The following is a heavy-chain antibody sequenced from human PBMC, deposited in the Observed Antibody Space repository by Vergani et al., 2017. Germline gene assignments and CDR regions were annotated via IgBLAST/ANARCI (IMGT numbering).Heavy chain of an antibody. V-gene: IGHV3-21*01. D-gene: IGHD5-18*01. J-gene: IGHJ6*02. CDR2: ISSSSSYI. CDR3: ARDDTAMALYYYYYGMDV. Sequence: VQLVQSGAEVKKPGASVKVSCKASGFTFSSYSMNWVRQAPGKGLEWVSSISSSSSYIYYADSVKGRFTISRDNAKNSLYLQMNSLRAEDTAVYYCARDDTAMALYYYYYGMDVWGQGTTVTVSS. CDR1: GFTFSSYS.